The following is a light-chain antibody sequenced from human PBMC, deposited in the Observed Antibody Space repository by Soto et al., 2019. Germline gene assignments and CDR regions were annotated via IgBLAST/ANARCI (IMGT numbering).Light chain of an antibody. J-gene: IGKJ1*01. CDR3: QQYAAHSWT. CDR2: KAS. V-gene: IGKV1-5*03. Sequence: DIEIIQSPTTLSASVGDRDTITCRASQSLRNWLAWYQQKPGKAPKLLIYKASSLESGVPSRFSGSGSGAEFTLTINGLQPADFATYYCQQYAAHSWTFGHGPKVDIK. CDR1: QSLRNW.